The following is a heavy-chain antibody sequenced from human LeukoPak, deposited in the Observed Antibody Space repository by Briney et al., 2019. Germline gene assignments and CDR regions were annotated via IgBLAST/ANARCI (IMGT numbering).Heavy chain of an antibody. V-gene: IGHV3-23*01. Sequence: QAGGSLRLSCAASGFTFSSYAMSWVRQAPGKGLEWVSAISGSGGSTYYADSVKGRFTISRDNSRSTLYLQMNSLRAEDTAVHYCAKDRDDFWSGTIPLNWFDPWGQGTLVTVSS. D-gene: IGHD3-3*01. CDR3: AKDRDDFWSGTIPLNWFDP. CDR1: GFTFSSYA. J-gene: IGHJ5*02. CDR2: ISGSGGST.